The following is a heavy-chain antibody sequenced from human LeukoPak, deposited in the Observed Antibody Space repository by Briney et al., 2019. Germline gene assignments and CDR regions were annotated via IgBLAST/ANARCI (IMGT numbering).Heavy chain of an antibody. CDR2: IYYSGST. J-gene: IGHJ6*03. CDR3: ARRVVGAINLYYYYYDMDV. CDR1: GGSISSYY. Sequence: SETLSLTCTVSGGSISSYYWSWIRQPPGKGLEWIGYIYYSGSTNYNPSLKSRVTISVDTSKNQFSLKLSSVTAADTAVDYCARRVVGAINLYYYYYDMDVWGKGTTVTVSS. D-gene: IGHD1-26*01. V-gene: IGHV4-59*01.